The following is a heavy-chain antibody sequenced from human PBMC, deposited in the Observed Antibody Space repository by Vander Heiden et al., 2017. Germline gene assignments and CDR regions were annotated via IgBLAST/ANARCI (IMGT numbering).Heavy chain of an antibody. D-gene: IGHD3-3*01. CDR3: AKDLYNDFWSGYFDY. CDR2: ISGSGGGST. CDR1: GHTLSSYA. Sequence: EVQLLASVGGLVLPGVSLTLSCALPGHTLSSYAMSWGSQAPGKGLEWVSAISGSGGGSTYYAESVKGRFTISRDNSKNTLYLQMSSLRAEDTAVYYCAKDLYNDFWSGYFDYWGQGTLVTVSS. J-gene: IGHJ4*02. V-gene: IGHV3-23*01.